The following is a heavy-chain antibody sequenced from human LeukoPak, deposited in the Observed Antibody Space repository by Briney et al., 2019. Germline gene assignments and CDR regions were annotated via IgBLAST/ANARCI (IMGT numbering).Heavy chain of an antibody. V-gene: IGHV3-66*01. J-gene: IGHJ4*02. CDR1: GFTVSSNY. CDR3: ARETGYNADY. D-gene: IGHD3-9*01. CDR2: IYSGGST. Sequence: GGSLTLSCAASGFTVSSNYMSWVCQAPGKGLEWVSVIYSGGSTYYADSVKGRFTISRDNAKNSLYLQMNSLRAEDTAVYYCARETGYNADYWGQGTLVTVSS.